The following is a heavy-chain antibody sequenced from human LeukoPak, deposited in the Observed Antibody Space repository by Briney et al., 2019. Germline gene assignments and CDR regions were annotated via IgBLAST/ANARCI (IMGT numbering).Heavy chain of an antibody. Sequence: PGGSLRLSCAASGFTFNSYSMNWVRQAPGKGLEWVSSISSSSSYIYYADSVKGRFTISRDTAKNSLYLQMNSLRADETAAYYCARVSEVTGDYRTNWFDPWGQGTLATVSS. V-gene: IGHV3-21*01. J-gene: IGHJ5*02. CDR3: ARVSEVTGDYRTNWFDP. CDR2: ISSSSSYI. CDR1: GFTFNSYS. D-gene: IGHD4-17*01.